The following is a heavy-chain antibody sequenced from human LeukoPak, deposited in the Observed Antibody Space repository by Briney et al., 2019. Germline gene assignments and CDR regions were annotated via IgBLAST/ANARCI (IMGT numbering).Heavy chain of an antibody. Sequence: SETLSLTCTVSGGSISDYYWSWIRQPPGKGQEWIGYIYYSGSTNYNPSLKSRVTISVDTSKNQFSLRLSSVTAADTAVYYCARLKDTAVAYYTGMDVWGQGTTVTVSS. CDR2: IYYSGST. CDR1: GGSISDYY. J-gene: IGHJ6*02. CDR3: ARLKDTAVAYYTGMDV. D-gene: IGHD5-18*01. V-gene: IGHV4-59*08.